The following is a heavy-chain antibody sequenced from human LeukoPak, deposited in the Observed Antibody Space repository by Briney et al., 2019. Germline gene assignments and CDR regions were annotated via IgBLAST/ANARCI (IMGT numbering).Heavy chain of an antibody. Sequence: PSETLSLTCTVSGGSISSSSYYWGWIRQPPGKGLEWIGSIYYSGSTYYNPSLKSRVTISVDTSKNQFSLKLSSVTAADTAVYYCARHAGFNLVPAANVGFDPWGQGTLVTVSS. CDR1: GGSISSSSYY. D-gene: IGHD2-2*01. CDR2: IYYSGST. J-gene: IGHJ5*02. CDR3: ARHAGFNLVPAANVGFDP. V-gene: IGHV4-39*01.